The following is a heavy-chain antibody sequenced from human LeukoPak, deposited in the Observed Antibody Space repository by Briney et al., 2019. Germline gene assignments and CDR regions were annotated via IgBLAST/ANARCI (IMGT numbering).Heavy chain of an antibody. Sequence: GGSLRLSCAASGFTFSSYWMSWVRQAPGKGLEWVANIKQDGSEKSYVDSVKGRFTISRDNAKNSLYLQMNSLKTEDTAVYYCTRDRVMTDYWGQGTLVTVSS. V-gene: IGHV3-7*03. CDR3: TRDRVMTDY. CDR1: GFTFSSYW. D-gene: IGHD2-21*01. CDR2: IKQDGSEK. J-gene: IGHJ4*02.